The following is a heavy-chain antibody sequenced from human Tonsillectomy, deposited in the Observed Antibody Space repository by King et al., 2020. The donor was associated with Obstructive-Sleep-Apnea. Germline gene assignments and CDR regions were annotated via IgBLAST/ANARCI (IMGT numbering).Heavy chain of an antibody. D-gene: IGHD5-12*01. CDR3: ARDLFDGRYSYGWWDF. CDR1: GFTFSDYY. V-gene: IGHV3-11*01. CDR2: ISHNGISQ. Sequence: QVQLVESGGGLVKPGGSLRLSCAASGFTFSDYYMTWIRQAPGKGLEWVSSISHNGISQKYTDSVKGRFTISRDNAKNSVYLQMSSLSADDTAVYFCARDLFDGRYSYGWWDFWGQGSLVTVSS. J-gene: IGHJ4*02.